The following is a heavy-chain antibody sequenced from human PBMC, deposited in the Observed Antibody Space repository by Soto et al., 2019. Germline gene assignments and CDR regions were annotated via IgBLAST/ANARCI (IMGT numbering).Heavy chain of an antibody. CDR2: IWYDGSNK. Sequence: GGSLRLSCAASGFTFSSYGMHWVRQAPGKGLEWVAVIWYDGSNKYYADSVKGRFTISRDNSKNTLYLQMNSLRAEDTAVYYCARDGGSYYVSYYYYGMDVWGQGTTVTV. D-gene: IGHD1-26*01. V-gene: IGHV3-33*01. CDR3: ARDGGSYYVSYYYYGMDV. CDR1: GFTFSSYG. J-gene: IGHJ6*02.